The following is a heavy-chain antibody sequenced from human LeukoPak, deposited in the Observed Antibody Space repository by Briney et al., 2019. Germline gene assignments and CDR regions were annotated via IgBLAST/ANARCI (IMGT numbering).Heavy chain of an antibody. CDR1: GYTFTGYY. Sequence: ASVKVSCKASGYTFTGYYMHWVRQAPGQGLEWMGWINPNSGGTNYAQKFQGRVTMTRDTSISTAYMELSRLRSDDTAVYYCAVGAAAGTGWFYPWGQGTLVTVSS. J-gene: IGHJ5*02. CDR2: INPNSGGT. D-gene: IGHD6-13*01. V-gene: IGHV1-2*02. CDR3: AVGAAAGTGWFYP.